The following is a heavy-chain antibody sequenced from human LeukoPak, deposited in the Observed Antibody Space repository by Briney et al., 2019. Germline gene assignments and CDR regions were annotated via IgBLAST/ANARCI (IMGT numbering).Heavy chain of an antibody. J-gene: IGHJ6*02. CDR1: GGSISSGGYY. Sequence: PSQTLSLTCTVSGGSISSGGYYWSWIRQHPGKGLEWIGYIYYSGSTYYNPSLKSRVTISVDTSKNQFSLKLSSVTAADTAVYYCARDLADTLDYYYGMDVLGQGTTVTVSS. CDR2: IYYSGST. V-gene: IGHV4-31*03. CDR3: ARDLADTLDYYYGMDV.